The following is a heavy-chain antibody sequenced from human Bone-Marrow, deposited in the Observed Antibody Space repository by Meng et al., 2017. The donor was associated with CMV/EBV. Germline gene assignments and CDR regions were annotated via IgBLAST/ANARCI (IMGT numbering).Heavy chain of an antibody. CDR3: ARRITIFGVVRGFGMDV. J-gene: IGHJ6*02. CDR1: GFTFSNAW. CDR2: ISSSSSYI. Sequence: GESLKISCAASGFTFSNAWMSWVRQAPGKGLEWVSSISSSSSYIYYADSVKGRFTISRDNAKNSLYLQMNSLRAEDTAVYYCARRITIFGVVRGFGMDVWGQGTTVTVSS. V-gene: IGHV3-21*01. D-gene: IGHD3-3*01.